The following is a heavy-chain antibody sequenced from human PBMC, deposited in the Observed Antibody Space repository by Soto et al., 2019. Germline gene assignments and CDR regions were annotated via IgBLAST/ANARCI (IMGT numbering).Heavy chain of an antibody. CDR1: GFTFSSYA. CDR3: AKGSCITIFGVVECYYYYYMDV. Sequence: GGSLRLSCAASGFTFSSYAMSWVRQAPGKGLEWVSAISGSGGSTYYADSVKGRFTISRDNSKNTLYLQMNSLRAEDTAVYYCAKGSCITIFGVVECYYYYYMDVWGKGTTVTVSS. CDR2: ISGSGGST. V-gene: IGHV3-23*01. J-gene: IGHJ6*03. D-gene: IGHD3-3*01.